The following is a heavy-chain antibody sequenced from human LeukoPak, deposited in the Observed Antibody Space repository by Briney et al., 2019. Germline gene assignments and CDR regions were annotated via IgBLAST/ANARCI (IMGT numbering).Heavy chain of an antibody. CDR3: AKDASGSYYEGPFDP. Sequence: GRSLRLSCAASGFTFDDYAMHWVRQAPGKGLEWVSGISWNSGSIGYADSVKGRFTISRDNAKNSLYLQMNSLGAEDMALYYCAKDASGSYYEGPFDPWGQGTLVTVSS. D-gene: IGHD1-26*01. CDR1: GFTFDDYA. CDR2: ISWNSGSI. J-gene: IGHJ5*02. V-gene: IGHV3-9*03.